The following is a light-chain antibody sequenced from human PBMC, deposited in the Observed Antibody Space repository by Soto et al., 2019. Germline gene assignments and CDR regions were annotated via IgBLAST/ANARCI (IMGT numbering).Light chain of an antibody. CDR1: QSVTTS. Sequence: EIVMTQSPATLSASAGDTATVSCRASQSVTTSMAWYQQKPGQAPRLLIYGASARASGIPARFSGSGSGTDFTLTISSLQSEDFAVYYCQQYNNWPGTFGQGTKVDIK. CDR3: QQYNNWPGT. CDR2: GAS. V-gene: IGKV3-15*01. J-gene: IGKJ1*01.